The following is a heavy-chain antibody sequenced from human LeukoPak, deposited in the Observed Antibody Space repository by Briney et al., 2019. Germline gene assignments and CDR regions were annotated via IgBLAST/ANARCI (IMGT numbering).Heavy chain of an antibody. CDR3: ASMRASTRAAAGSDY. D-gene: IGHD6-13*01. CDR1: GGSISPYY. Sequence: SETLSLTCTVSGGSISPYYWSWIRQPPGKGLEWIGYIYYSGSTNYNPSLKSRVTISLDTSKNQFSLKLSSVTAADTAVYAGASMRASTRAAAGSDYWGRGTLVTVSS. CDR2: IYYSGST. V-gene: IGHV4-59*01. J-gene: IGHJ4*02.